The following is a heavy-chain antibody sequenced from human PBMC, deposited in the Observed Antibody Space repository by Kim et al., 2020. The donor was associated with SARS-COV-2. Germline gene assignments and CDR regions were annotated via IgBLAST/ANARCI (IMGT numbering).Heavy chain of an antibody. Sequence: GSTSYAQKFKGRVTMTRDTSTSTVYMELSSLRSEDTAVYYCARGWGMDVWGQGTTVTVSS. CDR2: GST. V-gene: IGHV1-46*01. J-gene: IGHJ6*02. CDR3: ARGWGMDV.